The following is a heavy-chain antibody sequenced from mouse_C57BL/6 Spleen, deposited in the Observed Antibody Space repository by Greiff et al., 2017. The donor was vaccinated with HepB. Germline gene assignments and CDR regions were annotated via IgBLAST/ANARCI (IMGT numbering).Heavy chain of an antibody. CDR2: INYDGSST. D-gene: IGHD2-4*01. J-gene: IGHJ4*01. V-gene: IGHV5-16*01. Sequence: EVKVVESEGGLVQPGSSMKLSCTASGFTFSDYYMAWVRQVPEKGLEWVANINYDGSSTYYLDSLKSRFIISRDNAKNILYLQMSSLKSEDTATYYCAREDDYDVGYAMDYWGQGTSVTVSS. CDR1: GFTFSDYY. CDR3: AREDDYDVGYAMDY.